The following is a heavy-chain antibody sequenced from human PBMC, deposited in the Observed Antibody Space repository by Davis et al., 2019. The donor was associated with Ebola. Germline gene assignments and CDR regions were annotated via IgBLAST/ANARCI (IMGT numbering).Heavy chain of an antibody. Sequence: PGGSLRLSCAASGFTFTFSAYSMNWFRQAPGKGLEWVATVNQDGSQTYYVPSVKGRFTMSRDDAKNSLYLQMNNLRVDDTAVYYCASNAWAGFDPWGQGTLVTV. D-gene: IGHD1-26*01. J-gene: IGHJ5*02. CDR1: GFTFTFSAYS. CDR3: ASNAWAGFDP. V-gene: IGHV3-7*03. CDR2: VNQDGSQT.